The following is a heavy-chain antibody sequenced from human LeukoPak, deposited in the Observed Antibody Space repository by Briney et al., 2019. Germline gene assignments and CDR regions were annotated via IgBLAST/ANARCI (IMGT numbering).Heavy chain of an antibody. J-gene: IGHJ4*02. Sequence: PGGSLRLSCAASGFTFSSYWMSWVRQAPGKGLEWVANIKQDGSEKYYVDSVKGRFTISRDNAKNSLYLQMNSLRAEDTAVYYCARDQRYYDSSGYYYYFDYWGQGTLVTVSS. CDR2: IKQDGSEK. CDR1: GFTFSSYW. V-gene: IGHV3-7*01. CDR3: ARDQRYYDSSGYYYYFDY. D-gene: IGHD3-22*01.